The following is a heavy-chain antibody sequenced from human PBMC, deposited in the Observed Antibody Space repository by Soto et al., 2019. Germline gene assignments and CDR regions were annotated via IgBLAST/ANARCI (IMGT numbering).Heavy chain of an antibody. J-gene: IGHJ3*01. Sequence: EVQLLESGGGFVQPGGSLRLSCAASGFTFGNFGMNWVRQAPGKGLEWVSGISGGGGSTYYADSVKGRFTISRDPSKNTIFLEMNSLRAEDTAVYYCAKGFIVVVTVIRPDDAFDVWGQGTLVTVSS. CDR1: GFTFGNFG. CDR3: AKGFIVVVTVIRPDDAFDV. V-gene: IGHV3-23*01. D-gene: IGHD2-21*02. CDR2: ISGGGGST.